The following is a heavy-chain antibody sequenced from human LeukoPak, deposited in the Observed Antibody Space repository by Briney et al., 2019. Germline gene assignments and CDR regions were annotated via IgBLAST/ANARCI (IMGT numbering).Heavy chain of an antibody. CDR3: ARDYSKGYYYGSGSYSYYFDY. D-gene: IGHD3-10*01. CDR1: GYTFISYG. CDR2: INPNSGGT. J-gene: IGHJ4*02. Sequence: GASVKVSCKASGYTFISYGISWVRQAPGQGLEWMGWINPNSGGTNYAQKFQGWVTMTRDTSISTAYMELSRLRSDDTAVYYCARDYSKGYYYGSGSYSYYFDYWGQGTLVTVSS. V-gene: IGHV1-2*04.